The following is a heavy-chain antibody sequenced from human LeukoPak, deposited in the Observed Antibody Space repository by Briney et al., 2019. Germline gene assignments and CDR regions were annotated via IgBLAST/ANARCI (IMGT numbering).Heavy chain of an antibody. CDR1: GFTFSSYA. CDR3: AREVLRYFDWPINHFDY. Sequence: GGSLRLSCAASGFTFSSYAMHWVRQAPGKGLEWVAVISYDGSNKYYADSVKGRFTISRDNSKNTLYLQMNSLRAEDTAVYYCAREVLRYFDWPINHFDYWGQGTLVTVSS. J-gene: IGHJ4*02. V-gene: IGHV3-30-3*01. D-gene: IGHD3-9*01. CDR2: ISYDGSNK.